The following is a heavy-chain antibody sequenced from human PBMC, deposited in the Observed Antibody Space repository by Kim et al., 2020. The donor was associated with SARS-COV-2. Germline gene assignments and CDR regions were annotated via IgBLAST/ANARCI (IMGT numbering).Heavy chain of an antibody. CDR3: ARQEFVGVVIMPYFDY. J-gene: IGHJ4*02. CDR1: GGSISSSSYY. Sequence: SETLSLTCTVSGGSISSSSYYWGWIRQPPGKGLEWIGSIYYSGSTYYNPSLKSRVTISVDTSKNQFSLKLSSVTAADTAVYYCARQEFVGVVIMPYFDYWGQGTLVTVSS. D-gene: IGHD3-3*01. V-gene: IGHV4-39*01. CDR2: IYYSGST.